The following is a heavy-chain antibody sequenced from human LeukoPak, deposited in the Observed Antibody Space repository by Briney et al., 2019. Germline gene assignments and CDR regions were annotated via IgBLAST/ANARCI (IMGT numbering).Heavy chain of an antibody. D-gene: IGHD5-12*01. CDR2: IYTSGST. CDR3: ARAAFEGGATTHFDY. CDR1: GGSISSYY. V-gene: IGHV4-4*07. Sequence: SETLSLTCTVSGGSISSYYWSWIRQPAGKGLEWIGRIYTSGSTNYNPSLKSRVTMSVDTSKNQFSLKLSSVTAADTAVYYCARAAFEGGATTHFDYWGQGTLVTVSS. J-gene: IGHJ4*02.